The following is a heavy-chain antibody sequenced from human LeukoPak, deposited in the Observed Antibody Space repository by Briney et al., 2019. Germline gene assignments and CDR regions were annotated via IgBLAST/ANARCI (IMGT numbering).Heavy chain of an antibody. V-gene: IGHV3-48*01. J-gene: IGHJ4*02. CDR3: TGNYYGSGSYADFDY. CDR1: GFTFSNYS. CDR2: ISSSSSTI. D-gene: IGHD3-10*01. Sequence: GGSLRLSCADSGFTFSNYSMNWVRQAPGKGLEWVSYISSSSSTIYYADSVKGRFTISRDNAKNSLYLQMDSLKTEDTAVYYCTGNYYGSGSYADFDYWGQGTLVTVSS.